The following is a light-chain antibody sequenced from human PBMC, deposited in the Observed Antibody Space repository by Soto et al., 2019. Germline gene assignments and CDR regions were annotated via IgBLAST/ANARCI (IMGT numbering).Light chain of an antibody. CDR3: QVWDSTSDHVV. CDR2: DDS. Sequence: SYELTQPPSVSVAPGQTARITCGGNNIGSKGVHWYQQKPGQAPVVVVYDDSDRPLGIPERFSGSNSGNTATLTISRVEAGDEADYYCQVWDSTSDHVVFGGGTQLTVL. J-gene: IGLJ2*01. V-gene: IGLV3-21*02. CDR1: NIGSKG.